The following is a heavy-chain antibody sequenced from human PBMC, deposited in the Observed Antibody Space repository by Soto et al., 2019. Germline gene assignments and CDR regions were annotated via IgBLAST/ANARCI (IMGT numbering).Heavy chain of an antibody. Sequence: ASVKVSCKASGYTFTSYYIHWVRQAPGQGLEWMGIINPSGGSTSYAQKFQGRVTMTRDTSTSTVCMELSSLRSEDTAVYYCARDHRLDSSLSYRTFDYGGKGTLVTVPQ. CDR2: INPSGGST. CDR1: GYTFTSYY. V-gene: IGHV1-46*01. J-gene: IGHJ4*02. D-gene: IGHD3-22*01. CDR3: ARDHRLDSSLSYRTFDY.